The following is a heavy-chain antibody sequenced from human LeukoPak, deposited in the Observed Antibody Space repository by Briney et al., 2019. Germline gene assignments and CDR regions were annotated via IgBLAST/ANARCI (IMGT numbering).Heavy chain of an antibody. CDR3: ARLVSSIVAADSYDY. J-gene: IGHJ4*02. D-gene: IGHD6-13*01. V-gene: IGHV3-7*01. CDR2: IKQDGSEK. CDR1: RFTFSNYW. Sequence: PGGSLRLSCAASRFTFSNYWMSWVRQAPGKGLEWVANIKQDGSEKYYVDSVKGRFTISRDNAKKSLYLQMNSLRAEDTAVYYCARLVSSIVAADSYDYWGQGTLVTVSS.